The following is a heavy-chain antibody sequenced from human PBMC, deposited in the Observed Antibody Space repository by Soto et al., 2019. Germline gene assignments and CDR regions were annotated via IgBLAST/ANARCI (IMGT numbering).Heavy chain of an antibody. CDR1: GYTFTGYY. CDR2: INPNSGGT. CDR3: AREPLSGYSYGSAYYYYGMDV. Sequence: ASVKVSCKASGYTFTGYYMHWVRQAPGQGLEWMGWINPNSGGTNYAQKFQGRVTMTRDTSISTAYMELSRLRSDDTAVYYCAREPLSGYSYGSAYYYYGMDVWGQGTTVTVSS. J-gene: IGHJ6*02. D-gene: IGHD5-18*01. V-gene: IGHV1-2*02.